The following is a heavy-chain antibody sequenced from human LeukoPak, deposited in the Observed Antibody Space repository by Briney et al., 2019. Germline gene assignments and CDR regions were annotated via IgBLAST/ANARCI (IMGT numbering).Heavy chain of an antibody. D-gene: IGHD2-8*01. CDR2: IYHSRST. Sequence: PSETLSLTCNVSGGSISSRSYYWSWLRQPPGKGLEWIATIYHSRSTYYNASLKSRVTIPVDTSKSHFSLKLSSVTAADTAMYYCAIYTGVNGYYFDYWGQGTLVTVSS. J-gene: IGHJ4*02. V-gene: IGHV4-39*02. CDR1: GGSISSRSYY. CDR3: AIYTGVNGYYFDY.